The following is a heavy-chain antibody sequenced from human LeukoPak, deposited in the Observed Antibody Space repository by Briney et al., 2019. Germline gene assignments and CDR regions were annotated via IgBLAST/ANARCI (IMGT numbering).Heavy chain of an antibody. CDR3: ARALGVIGGGRRNNWFDP. V-gene: IGHV1-8*01. D-gene: IGHD2-15*01. CDR2: INPNSGDT. J-gene: IGHJ5*02. CDR1: GYTFTSYD. Sequence: ASVKVSCKGSGYTFTSYDINWVRQATGQGLEWMGWINPNSGDTGYAQKFQGRVTLTRNTPLSTAYMELSSLRSEDTAVYYCARALGVIGGGRRNNWFDPWGQGTLVTVSS.